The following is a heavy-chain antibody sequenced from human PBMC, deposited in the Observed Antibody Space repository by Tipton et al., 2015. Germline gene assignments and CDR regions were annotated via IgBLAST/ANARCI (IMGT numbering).Heavy chain of an antibody. CDR3: AVDSLTCPLGSH. D-gene: IGHD3-10*01. V-gene: IGHV1-2*06. CDR1: GYTFTDYH. Sequence: QVQLVQSGAEVGEPGASVMVSCEASGYTFTDYHIHWMRQAPGQGLEWMGHIDPQNGVTNYAQEFKGRVTMTRDTSIRTAYMELSGLRSDDTALYYCAVDSLTCPLGSHWGQGTLVTVSS. J-gene: IGHJ1*01. CDR2: IDPQNGVT.